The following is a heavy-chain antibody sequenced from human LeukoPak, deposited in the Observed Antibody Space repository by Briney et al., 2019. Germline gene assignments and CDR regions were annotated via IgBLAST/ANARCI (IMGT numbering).Heavy chain of an antibody. CDR1: GFTFSSYG. Sequence: GGSLRLSCVASGFTFSSYGMHWVRQAPGKGLEWVSAISGSGGNTYYADSVKGRFTISRDNSNNTLYLQMSSLRAEDTAVYYCATEGERKTGFYFDYWGQGTLVTVSS. D-gene: IGHD3-16*01. CDR3: ATEGERKTGFYFDY. CDR2: ISGSGGNT. J-gene: IGHJ4*02. V-gene: IGHV3-23*01.